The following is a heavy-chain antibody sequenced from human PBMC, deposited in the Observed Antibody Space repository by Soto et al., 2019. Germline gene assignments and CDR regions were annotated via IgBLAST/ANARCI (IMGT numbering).Heavy chain of an antibody. Sequence: PGGSLRLSCAASGFTFSSYAMSWVRQAPGKGLEWVSAISGSGGSTYYADSVKGRFTISRDNSKNTLYLQMNSLRAEDTAVYYCAKALSIVVVTQVDYWGQGTLVTVSS. CDR2: ISGSGGST. CDR1: GFTFSSYA. J-gene: IGHJ4*02. D-gene: IGHD3-22*01. CDR3: AKALSIVVVTQVDY. V-gene: IGHV3-23*01.